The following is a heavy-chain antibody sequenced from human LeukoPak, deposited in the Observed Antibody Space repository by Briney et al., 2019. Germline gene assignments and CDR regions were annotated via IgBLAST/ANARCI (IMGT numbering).Heavy chain of an antibody. D-gene: IGHD3-16*01. J-gene: IGHJ3*02. V-gene: IGHV4-59*01. CDR2: IYYSGST. CDR3: ARIAPHTWVMAFDI. Sequence: PSETLSLTCTVSGGSISSYYWSWIRQPPGKGLEWIGYIYYSGSTNYNPSLTSRVTISVDTSKNQFSLKLSSVSAADTAVYYCARIAPHTWVMAFDIWGQGTMVTVSS. CDR1: GGSISSYY.